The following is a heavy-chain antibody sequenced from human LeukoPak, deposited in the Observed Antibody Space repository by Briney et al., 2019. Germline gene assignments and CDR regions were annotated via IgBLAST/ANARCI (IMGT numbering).Heavy chain of an antibody. CDR1: GYTFTGYY. V-gene: IGHV1-2*02. Sequence: ASVTVSCKASGYTFTGYYMHWVRQAPGQGLEWMGWINPNSGGTNYAQKFQGRVTMTRDTSISTAYMELSRLRSDDTAVYYCARDADYDFWSGYSHNWFDPWGQGTLVTVSS. CDR3: ARDADYDFWSGYSHNWFDP. CDR2: INPNSGGT. D-gene: IGHD3-3*01. J-gene: IGHJ5*02.